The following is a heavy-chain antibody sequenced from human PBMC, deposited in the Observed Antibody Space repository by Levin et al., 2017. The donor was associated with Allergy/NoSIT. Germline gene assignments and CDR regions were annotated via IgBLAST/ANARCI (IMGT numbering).Heavy chain of an antibody. Sequence: PSETLSLTCAVYGGSFSGYYWSWIRQPPGKGLEWIGEINHSGSTNYNPSLKSRVTISVDTSKNQFSLKLSSVTAADTAVYYCARVVSYYYDSSGYYFSSYYYGMDVWGQGTTVTVSS. J-gene: IGHJ6*02. V-gene: IGHV4-34*01. CDR2: INHSGST. D-gene: IGHD3-22*01. CDR1: GGSFSGYY. CDR3: ARVVSYYYDSSGYYFSSYYYGMDV.